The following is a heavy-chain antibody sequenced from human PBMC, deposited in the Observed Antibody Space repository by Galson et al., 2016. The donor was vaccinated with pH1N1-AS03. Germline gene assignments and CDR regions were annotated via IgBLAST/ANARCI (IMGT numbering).Heavy chain of an antibody. CDR3: ARVVAGRPFLIDY. CDR2: INPYSTNT. Sequence: SVKVSCKASGYNFVTYGITWVRQGPGQGLEWMGWINPYSTNTNYAKKVQDRVTMTADTSTTTAHLDLRNLGSDDTAVYYCARVVAGRPFLIDYWGRGTLVTVSS. D-gene: IGHD6-6*01. CDR1: GYNFVTYG. J-gene: IGHJ2*01. V-gene: IGHV1-18*01.